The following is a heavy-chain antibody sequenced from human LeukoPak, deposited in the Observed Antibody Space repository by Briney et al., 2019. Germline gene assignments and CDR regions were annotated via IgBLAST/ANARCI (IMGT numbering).Heavy chain of an antibody. J-gene: IGHJ3*02. D-gene: IGHD3-3*01. CDR1: GFTFSSYA. CDR3: ATGILEWLPNGAFDI. CDR2: ISGVGGST. Sequence: GGSLRLSCAASGFTFSSYAMSWVRQAPGKGLEWVSAISGVGGSTYFPDSVKGRFTISRDNSKNTLYLQMNSLRAEDTAVYYCATGILEWLPNGAFDIWGQGTMVTVSS. V-gene: IGHV3-23*01.